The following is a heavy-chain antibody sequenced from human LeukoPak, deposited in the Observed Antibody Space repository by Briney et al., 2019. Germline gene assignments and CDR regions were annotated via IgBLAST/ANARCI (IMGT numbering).Heavy chain of an antibody. V-gene: IGHV4-59*01. CDR2: IYSSGST. J-gene: IGHJ5*02. D-gene: IGHD3-10*01. CDR3: ARADPNASGYFYRFNWFDP. Sequence: WETLSLTCTVSGGSISSYYWNWVRQPPGKGLEWIGNIYSSGSTDYNPSLKSRVTISLDTSKFQFSLRLNSVTAADTAVYYCARADPNASGYFYRFNWFDPWGQGTLATVSS. CDR1: GGSISSYY.